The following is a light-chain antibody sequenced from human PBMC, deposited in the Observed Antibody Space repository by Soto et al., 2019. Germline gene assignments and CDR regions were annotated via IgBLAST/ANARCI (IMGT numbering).Light chain of an antibody. J-gene: IGLJ2*01. Sequence: SVLTQPPSVSGAPGQRVTISCTGSRSNIGAGYDVHWYQQLPGTAPKLLIYGNSNRPSGVPDRFSGSKSGTSASLAITGLQAEDDADYYCQSYDSSLSGVVFGGGTKLTVL. CDR1: RSNIGAGYD. CDR2: GNS. CDR3: QSYDSSLSGVV. V-gene: IGLV1-40*01.